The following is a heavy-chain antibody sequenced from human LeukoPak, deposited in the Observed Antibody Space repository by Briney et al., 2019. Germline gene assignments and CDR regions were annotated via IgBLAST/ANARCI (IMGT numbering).Heavy chain of an antibody. J-gene: IGHJ4*02. CDR1: GFTFSSYA. V-gene: IGHV1-69*01. CDR2: IIPIFGTA. Sequence: GGSLRLSCAASGFTFSSYAISWVRQAPGQGLEWMGGIIPIFGTANYAQKFQGRVTITADESTSTAYMELSSLRSEDTAVYYCARTREYNGYDLDYWGQGTLVTVSS. D-gene: IGHD5-12*01. CDR3: ARTREYNGYDLDY.